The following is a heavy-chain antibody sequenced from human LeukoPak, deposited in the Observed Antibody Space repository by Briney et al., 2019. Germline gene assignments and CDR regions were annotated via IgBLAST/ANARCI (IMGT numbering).Heavy chain of an antibody. D-gene: IGHD4-11*01. V-gene: IGHV4-39*07. CDR1: GGSISSSSYY. Sequence: TSETLSLTCTVSGGSISSSSYYWGWIRQPPGKGLEWIGSIYYSGSTYYNPSLKSRVTISVDTSKNQFSLKLSSVTAADTAVYYCARLQNYYYYYMDVWGKGTTVTVSS. J-gene: IGHJ6*03. CDR3: ARLQNYYYYYMDV. CDR2: IYYSGST.